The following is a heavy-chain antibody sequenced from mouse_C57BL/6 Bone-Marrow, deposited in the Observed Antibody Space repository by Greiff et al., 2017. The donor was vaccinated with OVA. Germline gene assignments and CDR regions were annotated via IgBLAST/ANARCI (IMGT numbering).Heavy chain of an antibody. CDR1: GFSINSDCY. J-gene: IGHJ4*01. CDR3: ARDRYYGSSSYAMDY. D-gene: IGHD1-1*01. V-gene: IGHV3-3*01. Sequence: EVQLVESGPSLVRPSQTLSLTCTVTGFSINSDCYWIWIRQFPGNKLEYIGYTFYSGITYYNPSLESRTYITRDTSKNQFSLKLSCVTTEDTATYYCARDRYYGSSSYAMDYWGQGTSVTVSS. CDR2: TFYSGIT.